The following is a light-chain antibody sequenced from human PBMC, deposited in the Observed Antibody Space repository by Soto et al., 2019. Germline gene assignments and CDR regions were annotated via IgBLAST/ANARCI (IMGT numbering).Light chain of an antibody. V-gene: IGKV3-11*01. CDR1: QSVSIN. CDR3: QQCSTSPRT. J-gene: IGKJ1*01. Sequence: IGLTQSPCTLSSSPGERATLSCRASQSVSINLAWYQQKPGQAPKLLIYAASTRASGIPARFSGSGSGTDFTLTISGLEPEDFAVYYCQQCSTSPRTFGQGTKVDIK. CDR2: AAS.